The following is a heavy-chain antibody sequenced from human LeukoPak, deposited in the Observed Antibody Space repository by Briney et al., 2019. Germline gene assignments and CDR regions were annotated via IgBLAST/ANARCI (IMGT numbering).Heavy chain of an antibody. V-gene: IGHV3-21*01. CDR3: ARDLPYEAVAGHCAFDI. CDR1: GFTFSSYS. Sequence: GGSLRLSCAASGFTFSSYSMNWVRQAPGKGLEWVSSISSSSSYIYYADSVKGRFTNSRDNAKNSLYLQMNSLRAEDTAVYYCARDLPYEAVAGHCAFDIWGQGTMVTVSS. CDR2: ISSSSSYI. J-gene: IGHJ3*02. D-gene: IGHD6-19*01.